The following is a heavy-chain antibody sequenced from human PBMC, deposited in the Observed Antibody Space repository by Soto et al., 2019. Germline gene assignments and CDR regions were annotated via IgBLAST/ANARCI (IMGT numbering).Heavy chain of an antibody. CDR2: IYSNGKA. CDR3: ARERTYQLSCDDTLDI. CDR1: GGSLSNYN. D-gene: IGHD2-2*01. Sequence: SETLSLTCTVSGGSLSNYNWNWVRQSAGKGLEWIGRIYSNGKAYYNPSLKSQVTMSLDTPNNQVSLRLSSVTAADTAKYYCARERTYQLSCDDTLDIWGLGTMVTVSS. J-gene: IGHJ3*02. V-gene: IGHV4-4*07.